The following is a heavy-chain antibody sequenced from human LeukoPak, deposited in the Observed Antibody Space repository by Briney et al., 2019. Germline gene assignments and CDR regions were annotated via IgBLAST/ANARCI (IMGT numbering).Heavy chain of an antibody. D-gene: IGHD5-18*01. CDR1: GFTFSSYA. J-gene: IGHJ4*02. Sequence: GGSLRLSCAASGFTFSSYAMHWVRQAPGKGLEWVAVTSYDGSNKYYADSVKGRFTISRDNSKNTLYLQMNSLRAEDTAVYYCARGTAMVRPYFDYWGQGTLVTVSS. CDR2: TSYDGSNK. V-gene: IGHV3-30-3*01. CDR3: ARGTAMVRPYFDY.